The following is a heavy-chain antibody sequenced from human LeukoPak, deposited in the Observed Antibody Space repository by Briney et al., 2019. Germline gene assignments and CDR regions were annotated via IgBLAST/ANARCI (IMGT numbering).Heavy chain of an antibody. CDR1: GHTFSDYY. CDR2: INAKTGGS. CDR3: ARVIAAQESFFDY. D-gene: IGHD6-25*01. J-gene: IGHJ4*02. Sequence: GASVKVSCTASGHTFSDYYMHWVRQAPGQGLEWMGCINAKTGGSNYAQKFQGRVTMTRDTSISTAYMELSRLRSDDTAVYYCARVIAAQESFFDYWGQGTLVTVSS. V-gene: IGHV1-2*02.